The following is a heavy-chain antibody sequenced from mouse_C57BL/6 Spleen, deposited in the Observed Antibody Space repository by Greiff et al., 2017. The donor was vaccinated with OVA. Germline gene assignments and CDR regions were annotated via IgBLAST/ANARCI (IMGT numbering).Heavy chain of an antibody. V-gene: IGHV5-17*01. CDR2: ISSGSSTI. Sequence: EVKLQESGGGLVKPGGSLKLSCAASGFTFSDYGMHWVRQAPEKGLEWVAYISSGSSTIYYADTVKGRFTISRDNAKNTLFLQMTSLRSEDTAMYYCATPTGTGYFDVWGTGTTVTVSS. CDR1: GFTFSDYG. J-gene: IGHJ1*03. D-gene: IGHD4-1*02. CDR3: ATPTGTGYFDV.